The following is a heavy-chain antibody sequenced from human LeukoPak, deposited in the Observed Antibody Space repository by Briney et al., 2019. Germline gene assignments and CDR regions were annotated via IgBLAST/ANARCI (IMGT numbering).Heavy chain of an antibody. CDR3: ATLSSGAAFDV. CDR2: LHASEST. Sequence: PSETLSLTCAVSGAHISNYYWTWVRQSAAQGLEWIGRLHASESTIYNPSLKSRVTMSIDTSKDQLSLTLTSVTAADSAVYYCATLSSGAAFDVWGQGRVVTVSS. J-gene: IGHJ3*01. D-gene: IGHD3-22*01. CDR1: GAHISNYY. V-gene: IGHV4-4*07.